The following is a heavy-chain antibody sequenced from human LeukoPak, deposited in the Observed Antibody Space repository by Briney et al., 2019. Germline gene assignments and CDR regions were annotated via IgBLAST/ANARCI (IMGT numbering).Heavy chain of an antibody. J-gene: IGHJ4*02. V-gene: IGHV4-34*01. CDR3: TRGYGSGTYYDPIGL. D-gene: IGHD3-10*01. CDR2: INHSGST. CDR1: GVSFSGYY. Sequence: SETLSLTCAVYGVSFSGYYWSWIRQPPGKGLEWIGEINHSGSTYYNPSLKSRVTILVDTSKNQFSLKLSSVTAADTAVYYCTRGYGSGTYYDPIGLWGQGTLVTVSS.